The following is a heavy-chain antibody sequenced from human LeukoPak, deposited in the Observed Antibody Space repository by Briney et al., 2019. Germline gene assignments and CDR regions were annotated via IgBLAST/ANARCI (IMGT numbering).Heavy chain of an antibody. CDR2: INHSGST. V-gene: IGHV4-34*01. D-gene: IGHD6-13*01. CDR3: ARPAAAGTRGFDY. Sequence: SETLSLSCAVYGGSFSGYYWSWIRQPPGKGLEWIGEINHSGSTNYNPSLKSRVTISVDTSKNQFSLKLSSVTAADTAVYYCARPAAAGTRGFDYWGQGTLVTVSS. CDR1: GGSFSGYY. J-gene: IGHJ4*02.